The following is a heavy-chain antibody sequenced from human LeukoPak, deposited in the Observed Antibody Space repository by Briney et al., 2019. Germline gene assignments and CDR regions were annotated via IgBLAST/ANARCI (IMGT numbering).Heavy chain of an antibody. J-gene: IGHJ4*02. CDR3: ARDPRLYSSSWMYYFDY. CDR1: GFTFSSYG. CDR2: IWYDGSNK. V-gene: IGHV3-33*01. Sequence: GSLRLSCAASGFTFSSYGMHWVRQAPGKGLEWVAVIWYDGSNKYYADSVKGRFTISRDNSKSTLYLQMNSLRAEDTAVYYCARDPRLYSSSWMYYFDYWGRGTLVTVSS. D-gene: IGHD6-13*01.